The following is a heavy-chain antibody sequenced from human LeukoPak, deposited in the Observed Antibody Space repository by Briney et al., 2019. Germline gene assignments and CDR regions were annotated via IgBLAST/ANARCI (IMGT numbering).Heavy chain of an antibody. CDR3: ARGGENCSGGSCYLVSWWFDP. J-gene: IGHJ5*02. CDR2: INTNTGNP. CDR1: GYTFTSYY. D-gene: IGHD2-15*01. V-gene: IGHV7-4-1*02. Sequence: GASVKVSCKASGYTFTSYYMHWVRQAPGQGLEWMGWINTNTGNPTYAQGFTGRFVFSLDTSVSTAYLQISSLKAEDTAVYYCARGGENCSGGSCYLVSWWFDPWGQGTLVTVSS.